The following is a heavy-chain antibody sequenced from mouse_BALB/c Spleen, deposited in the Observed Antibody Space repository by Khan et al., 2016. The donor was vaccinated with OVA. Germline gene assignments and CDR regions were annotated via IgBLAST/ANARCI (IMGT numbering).Heavy chain of an antibody. D-gene: IGHD2-1*01. CDR3: AKIFYGNSYSMDY. CDR1: GYTFTDYD. J-gene: IGHJ4*01. Sequence: QVQLKQSGPELVKPGASVKMSCKASGYTFTDYDIRWVKQRTGQGLEWIGEIYPGSGSTYYNKKFKGKATLTADKSSNTAYMQLSRLTSEDSAVYFCAKIFYGNSYSMDYWGQGTAVTVSA. V-gene: IGHV1-77*01. CDR2: IYPGSGST.